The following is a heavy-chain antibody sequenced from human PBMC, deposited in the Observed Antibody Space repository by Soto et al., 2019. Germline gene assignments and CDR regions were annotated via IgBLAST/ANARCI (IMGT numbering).Heavy chain of an antibody. D-gene: IGHD6-19*01. CDR3: AKEGRGWTFQGYFDY. J-gene: IGHJ4*02. V-gene: IGHV3-23*01. CDR1: GFTFSSYA. CDR2: ISGSGGST. Sequence: GGSLRLSCAASGFTFSSYAMSWVRQAPGKGLEWVSAISGSGGSTYYADSVKGRFTISRDNSKNTLYLQMNSLRAEDTAVYYSAKEGRGWTFQGYFDYWAQGTRVTVP.